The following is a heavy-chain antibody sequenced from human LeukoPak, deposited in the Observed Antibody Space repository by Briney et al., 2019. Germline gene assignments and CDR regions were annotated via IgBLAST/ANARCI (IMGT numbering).Heavy chain of an antibody. Sequence: SETLSLTCAVSGGSISSSNWWSWVRQPPGKGLEWIGEIYHSGSTNYSPSLKSRVTISVDKSKNQFSLKLSSVTAADTAVYYCARVGIAAAGTARWGQGTLVTVSS. CDR3: ARVGIAAAGTAR. D-gene: IGHD6-13*01. CDR1: GGSISSSNW. V-gene: IGHV4-4*02. J-gene: IGHJ4*02. CDR2: IYHSGST.